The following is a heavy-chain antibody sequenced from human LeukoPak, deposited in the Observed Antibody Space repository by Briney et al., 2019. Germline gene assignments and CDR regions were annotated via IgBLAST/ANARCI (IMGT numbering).Heavy chain of an antibody. CDR3: ARVSGWPHDAFDI. J-gene: IGHJ3*02. Sequence: ASVKVSCKASGYTFTSYDINWVRQATGQGLEWMGWMNPNSGNAGYAQKFQGRVTITRNTSISTAYMELSSPRSEDTAVYYCARVSGWPHDAFDIWGQGTMVTVSS. CDR2: MNPNSGNA. D-gene: IGHD2-15*01. CDR1: GYTFTSYD. V-gene: IGHV1-8*03.